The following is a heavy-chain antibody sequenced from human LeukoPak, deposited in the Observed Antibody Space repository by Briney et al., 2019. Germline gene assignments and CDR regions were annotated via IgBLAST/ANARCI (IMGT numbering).Heavy chain of an antibody. CDR2: FDPEDGET. J-gene: IGHJ4*02. CDR3: ATLIRDSSGYYPYYFDY. D-gene: IGHD3-22*01. V-gene: IGHV1-24*01. CDR1: GYTLTELS. Sequence: GASVKVSYKVSGYTLTELSMHWVRQAPGKGLEWMGGFDPEDGETIYAQKFQGRVTMAEDTSTDTAYMELSSLRSEDTAVYYCATLIRDSSGYYPYYFDYWGQGTLVTVSS.